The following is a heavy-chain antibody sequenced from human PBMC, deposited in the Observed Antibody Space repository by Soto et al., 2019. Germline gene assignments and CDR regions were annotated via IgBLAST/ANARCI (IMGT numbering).Heavy chain of an antibody. CDR1: GYSFTSTY. V-gene: IGHV1-46*01. Sequence: QVQLVQSGAEVKKPGASVRISCRASGYSFTSTYVHWVRQAPGQGPAWMGIINPAGGTTYYAQKFQGRLTITSDTSTDTVFMDLNDLTSEDTAVYFCALKVVTYYDNWGQGTLLTVSS. D-gene: IGHD2-21*02. J-gene: IGHJ4*02. CDR3: ALKVVTYYDN. CDR2: INPAGGTT.